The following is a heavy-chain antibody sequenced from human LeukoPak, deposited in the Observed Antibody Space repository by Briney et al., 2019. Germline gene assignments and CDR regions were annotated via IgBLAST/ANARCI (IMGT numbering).Heavy chain of an antibody. CDR3: ARDAQWELRALDV. CDR2: IIPIFDRP. Sequence: SVKVSCKTIGGRFKSYGFSWVRQAPGQGLGWMGGIIPIFDRPNYAQKFEGRVTITADKSTNTTYMEISSLTSDDTAVYYCARDAQWELRALDVWGRGTMVIVSS. J-gene: IGHJ3*01. V-gene: IGHV1-69*06. CDR1: GGRFKSYG. D-gene: IGHD4-23*01.